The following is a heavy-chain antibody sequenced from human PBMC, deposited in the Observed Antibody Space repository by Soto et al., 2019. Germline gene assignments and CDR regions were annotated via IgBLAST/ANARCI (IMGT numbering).Heavy chain of an antibody. CDR2: ISDDGSVE. CDR3: AREESTTARYYSYY. D-gene: IGHD1-1*01. J-gene: IGHJ4*02. CDR1: GFTFGSFA. Sequence: QVQLVESGGGVVQPGRSLSLSCTASGFTFGSFAMHWVRQAPGKGLEWVAVISDDGSVEHYADSLKGRFTISRDNSRNTLYLQMSSLRSEDTAVYYCAREESTTARYYSYYWGQGTQVTVSS. V-gene: IGHV3-30*14.